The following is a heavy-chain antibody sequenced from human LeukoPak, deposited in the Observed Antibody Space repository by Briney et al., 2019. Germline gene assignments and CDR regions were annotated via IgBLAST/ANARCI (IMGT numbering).Heavy chain of an antibody. CDR3: ARAKSIDS. CDR1: GGSISNSNW. Sequence: GTLSLTCAVSGGSISNSNWWTWARQAPGQGLEWVANLKGDGSQKYYLDSVNGRFTISRDNAKNSLYLQMNSLRAEDTAVYYCARAKSIDSWGQGTLVTVSS. J-gene: IGHJ4*02. V-gene: IGHV3-7*03. CDR2: LKGDGSQK.